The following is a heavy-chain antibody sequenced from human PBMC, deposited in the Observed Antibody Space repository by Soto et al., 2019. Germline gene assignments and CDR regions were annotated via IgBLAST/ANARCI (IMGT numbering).Heavy chain of an antibody. V-gene: IGHV1-69*13. CDR2: IIPIFGTA. Sequence: ASVKVSCKASGGTFSSYAISWVRQAPGQGLEWMGGIIPIFGTANYAQKFQGRVTITADESTSTAYMELSSLRSEDTAVYYCAALLGTVAGTSYYYYYGDTPVHNWFDPWGQGTLVTVSS. D-gene: IGHD6-19*01. J-gene: IGHJ5*02. CDR3: AALLGTVAGTSYYYYYGDTPVHNWFDP. CDR1: GGTFSSYA.